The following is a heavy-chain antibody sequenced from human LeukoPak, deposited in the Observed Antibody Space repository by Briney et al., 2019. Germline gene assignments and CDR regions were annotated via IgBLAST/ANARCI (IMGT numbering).Heavy chain of an antibody. CDR1: GGSFSGYY. V-gene: IGHV4-34*01. J-gene: IGHJ4*02. D-gene: IGHD6-6*01. Sequence: SSETLSLTCAVYGGSFSGYYWSWIRQPPGKGLEWIGEINHSGSTNYNPSLKSRVTISVDTSKNQFSLKLSSVTAADTAVYYCAKGWDSSGYWGQGTLVTVSS. CDR2: INHSGST. CDR3: AKGWDSSGY.